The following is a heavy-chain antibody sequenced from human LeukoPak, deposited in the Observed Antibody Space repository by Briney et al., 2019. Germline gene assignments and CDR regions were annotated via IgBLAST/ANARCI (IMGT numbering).Heavy chain of an antibody. CDR2: IYYSGST. CDR1: GGSISGYY. Sequence: SETLSLTCTVSGGSISGYYWSWIRQPPGKGLEWIGYIYYSGSTSYNPSLKSRVTISVDTSKNQFSLKLSSVTAADTAVYYCARVSYYYEPDGFDFWGQGTMVTVSS. V-gene: IGHV4-59*01. J-gene: IGHJ3*01. D-gene: IGHD3-22*01. CDR3: ARVSYYYEPDGFDF.